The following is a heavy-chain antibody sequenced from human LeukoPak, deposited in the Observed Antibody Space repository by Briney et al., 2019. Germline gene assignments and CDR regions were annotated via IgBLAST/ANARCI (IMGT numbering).Heavy chain of an antibody. D-gene: IGHD3-16*02. CDR2: INPNTGDP. CDR3: ARAYQPLGGLSFPDQ. J-gene: IGHJ5*02. CDR1: GYTFTSYA. Sequence: ASVKVSCKASGYTFTSYAMNWVRQAPGQGLEWMGWINPNTGDPTYAQGFTGRFVFSLDTSVSTAYLQISSLEAEDTAVYFCARAYQPLGGLSFPDQWGQGTLVTVSS. V-gene: IGHV7-4-1*02.